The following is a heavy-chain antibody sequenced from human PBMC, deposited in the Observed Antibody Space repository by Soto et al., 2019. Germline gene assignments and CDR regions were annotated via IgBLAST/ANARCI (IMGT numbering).Heavy chain of an antibody. CDR1: GFSLNTRGVG. CDR3: AHNNYYGSGSVY. Sequence: QITLKESDVRLVKPTQTLTLTCAFSGFSLNTRGVGVGWIRQPPGKALEWLALIYWDNDKRYSPSLKSRLTITKDTPKNHVVLMMTDMDPVDTATYYCAHNNYYGSGSVYWGQGTLVTVSS. D-gene: IGHD3-10*01. J-gene: IGHJ4*02. V-gene: IGHV2-5*02. CDR2: IYWDNDK.